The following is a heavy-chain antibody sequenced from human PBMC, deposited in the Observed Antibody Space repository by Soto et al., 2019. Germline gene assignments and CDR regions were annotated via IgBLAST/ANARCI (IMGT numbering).Heavy chain of an antibody. V-gene: IGHV3-66*01. CDR2: IYSGGST. CDR3: ARDHLRGGSSFLGY. J-gene: IGHJ4*02. D-gene: IGHD6-13*01. CDR1: GFTVNSNS. Sequence: EVQLVESGGGLVQPGGSLRLSCAASGFTVNSNSMSWVRQAPGKGLEWVSVIYSGGSTYYADSVKGRFTISRDNSQNTLYLQMNSLRVEDTAVYYCARDHLRGGSSFLGYWGQGTLVTVSS.